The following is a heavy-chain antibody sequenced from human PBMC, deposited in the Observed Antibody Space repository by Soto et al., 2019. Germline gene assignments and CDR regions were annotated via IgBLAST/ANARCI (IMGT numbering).Heavy chain of an antibody. CDR1: GFTFSAYD. V-gene: IGHV3-13*01. Sequence: ESGGALVQPGGSLRLSCAASGFTFSAYDMHWVRQPTGKGLEWVSAIGTQHDTYYPDSVKGRFTISRENAKNSLYLQMNSLKTGDTAVYYCARQASYWHGGGGWFDPWGQGTLVTVSS. CDR2: IGTQHDT. J-gene: IGHJ5*02. D-gene: IGHD2-8*02. CDR3: ARQASYWHGGGGWFDP.